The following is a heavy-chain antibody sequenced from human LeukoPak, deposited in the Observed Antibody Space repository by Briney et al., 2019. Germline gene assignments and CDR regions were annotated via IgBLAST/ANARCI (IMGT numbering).Heavy chain of an antibody. Sequence: PSETLSLTCTVSGGSISSYYWSWIRQPPGKGLEWIGYIYYSGSTNYNPSLKSRVTISVDTFKNQFSLKLSSVTAADTAVYYCARDPRYDAFDIWGQGTMVTVSS. CDR3: ARDPRYDAFDI. J-gene: IGHJ3*02. CDR1: GGSISSYY. D-gene: IGHD5-24*01. V-gene: IGHV4-59*01. CDR2: IYYSGST.